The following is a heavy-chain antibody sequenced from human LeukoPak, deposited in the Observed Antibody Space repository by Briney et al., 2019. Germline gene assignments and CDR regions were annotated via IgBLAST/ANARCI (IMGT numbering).Heavy chain of an antibody. V-gene: IGHV3-30-3*01. CDR1: GFTFSSYA. CDR3: ARDFSAYYFDY. J-gene: IGHJ4*02. CDR2: ISYDGSNK. Sequence: GGSLRLSCAASGFTFSSYAMPWVRQAPGKGLEWVAVISYDGSNKYYADSVKGRFTISRDNSKNTLYLQMNSLRAEDTAVYYCARDFSAYYFDYWGQGTLVTVSS. D-gene: IGHD3-3*01.